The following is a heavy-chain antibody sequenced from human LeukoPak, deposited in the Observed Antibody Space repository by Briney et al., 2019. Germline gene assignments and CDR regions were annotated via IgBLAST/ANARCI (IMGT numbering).Heavy chain of an antibody. CDR2: ISWNSGSI. D-gene: IGHD2-2*02. V-gene: IGHV3-9*03. Sequence: GGSLRLSCAASGFTFFNYAMSWVRQSPGKGLEWVSGISWNSGSIDYADSVKGRFTISRDNVKNSLYLQMNSLRAEDMAVYYCAKGDQGYCSSTSCYMDNWGQGTLVTVSS. J-gene: IGHJ4*02. CDR1: GFTFFNYA. CDR3: AKGDQGYCSSTSCYMDN.